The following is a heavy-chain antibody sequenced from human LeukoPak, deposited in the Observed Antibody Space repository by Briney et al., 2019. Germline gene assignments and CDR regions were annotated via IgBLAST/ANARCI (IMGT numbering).Heavy chain of an antibody. CDR3: ARVDSSGYYLDY. D-gene: IGHD3-22*01. CDR2: IIPILGIA. Sequence: SVKVSCKASGGTFSSYTISWVRQAPGQGLEWMGRIIPILGIANYAQKFQGRVTITADKSTSTAYMELSSLRSEDTAVYYCARVDSSGYYLDYWGQGTLITVSS. V-gene: IGHV1-69*02. CDR1: GGTFSSYT. J-gene: IGHJ4*02.